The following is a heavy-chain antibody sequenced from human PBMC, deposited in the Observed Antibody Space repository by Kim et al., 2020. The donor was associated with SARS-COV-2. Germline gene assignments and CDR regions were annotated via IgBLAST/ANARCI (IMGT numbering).Heavy chain of an antibody. J-gene: IGHJ4*02. CDR3: ARYLTGYSSSWYVDY. D-gene: IGHD6-13*01. CDR2: INHSGST. Sequence: SETLSLTCAVYGGSFSGYYWSWIRQPPGKGLEWIGEINHSGSTNYNPSLKSRVTISVDTSKNQFSLKLSSVTAADTAVYYCARYLTGYSSSWYVDYWGQGTLVTVSS. CDR1: GGSFSGYY. V-gene: IGHV4-34*01.